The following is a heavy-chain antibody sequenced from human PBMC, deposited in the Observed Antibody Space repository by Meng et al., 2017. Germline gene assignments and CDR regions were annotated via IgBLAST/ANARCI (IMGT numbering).Heavy chain of an antibody. CDR2: IIPIFGTA. CDR1: GGTFSSYA. J-gene: IGHJ5*02. D-gene: IGHD6-13*01. Sequence: QGEVVQSGAEVKKPGSPVKVSCKASGGTFSSYAISWVRQAPGQGLEWMGGIIPIFGTANYAQKFQGRVTITADKSTSTAYMELSSLRSEDTAVYYCARDKRPSSSWYGNWFDPWGQGTLVTVSS. V-gene: IGHV1-69*06. CDR3: ARDKRPSSSWYGNWFDP.